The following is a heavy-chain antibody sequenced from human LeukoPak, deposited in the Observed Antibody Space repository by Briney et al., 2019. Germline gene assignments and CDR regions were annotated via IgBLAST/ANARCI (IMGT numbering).Heavy chain of an antibody. V-gene: IGHV3-66*02. Sequence: GGSLRLSCAASGFTVSSNYMSWVRLAPGKGLEWVSVIYSGGSTYYADSVKGRFTISRDNSKNTLYLQMNSLRAEDTAVYYCAREITIFGVVSPGFDYWGQGTLVTVSS. CDR1: GFTVSSNY. CDR3: AREITIFGVVSPGFDY. D-gene: IGHD3-3*01. CDR2: IYSGGST. J-gene: IGHJ4*02.